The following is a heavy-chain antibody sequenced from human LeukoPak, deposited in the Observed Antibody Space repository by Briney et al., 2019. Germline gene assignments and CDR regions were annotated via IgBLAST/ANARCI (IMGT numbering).Heavy chain of an antibody. CDR2: ISGSGGST. CDR1: GFTFSDYY. CDR3: AKGYYDYVWGSYYFDY. J-gene: IGHJ4*02. V-gene: IGHV3-23*01. D-gene: IGHD3-16*01. Sequence: GGSLRLSCAASGFTFSDYYMSWVRQAPGKGLEWVSAISGSGGSTYYADSVKGRFTISRDNSRDTLYLQMNSLRAEDTAVYYCAKGYYDYVWGSYYFDYWGQGTLVTVSS.